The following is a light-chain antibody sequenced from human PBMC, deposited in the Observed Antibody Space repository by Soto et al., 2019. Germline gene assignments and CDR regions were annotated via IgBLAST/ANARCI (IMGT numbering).Light chain of an antibody. Sequence: DIQMTQSPSSLSASVGDRVTITCRASQSISSYLNWYQQKPGKAPKFLIYAASSLQRGVPSRFRGSGSGTDFTLTISSLQPEDFATYYCQQSYSTPRTFGPGTIVDIK. CDR3: QQSYSTPRT. V-gene: IGKV1-39*01. J-gene: IGKJ3*01. CDR2: AAS. CDR1: QSISSY.